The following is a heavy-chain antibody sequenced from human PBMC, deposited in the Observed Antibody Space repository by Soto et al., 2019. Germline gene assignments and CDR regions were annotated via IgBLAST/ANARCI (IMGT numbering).Heavy chain of an antibody. J-gene: IGHJ3*01. Sequence: EVQLLESGGGLVQPGGSLRLSCAASGFTFNSHAMSWVRQAPGKGLEWVSGISGSGGNTFYAGSVKGRCTISRDNSKNTLYLQMNSLRAEDTAVYYCAKDLWSWNSGWHHDGFDVWGRGTMVTVSS. CDR2: ISGSGGNT. CDR3: AKDLWSWNSGWHHDGFDV. V-gene: IGHV3-23*01. D-gene: IGHD6-19*01. CDR1: GFTFNSHA.